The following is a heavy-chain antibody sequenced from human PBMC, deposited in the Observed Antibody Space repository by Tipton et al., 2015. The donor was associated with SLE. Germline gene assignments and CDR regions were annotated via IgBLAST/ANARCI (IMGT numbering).Heavy chain of an antibody. CDR2: IKFTGRER. CDR1: GFTFSRFW. D-gene: IGHD1-14*01. CDR3: VCDHDRTGGS. V-gene: IGHV3-7*01. J-gene: IGHJ5*02. Sequence: GSLRLSCVASGFTFSRFWMSWVRQAPGKGLEWVADIKFTGRERYYVDSVEGRFTIFRDNAKNSLYLQMNSLRVEDTATYYCVCDHDRTGGSWGQGTLVTVSS.